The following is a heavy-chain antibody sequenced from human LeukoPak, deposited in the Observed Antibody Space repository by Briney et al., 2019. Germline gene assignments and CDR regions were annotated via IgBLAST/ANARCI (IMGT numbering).Heavy chain of an antibody. CDR3: ARGPEYSYGRYFDY. CDR1: GGSISSYY. CDR2: VYYSGST. D-gene: IGHD5-18*01. J-gene: IGHJ4*02. Sequence: PSETLSLTCTVSGGSISSYYGSWIRQPPGKGLEWIGYVYYSGSTNYNPSLKRRVTISVGTCKNQFSLTRSSVTAADTAVYYCARGPEYSYGRYFDYWGQGTLVAVSS. V-gene: IGHV4-59*01.